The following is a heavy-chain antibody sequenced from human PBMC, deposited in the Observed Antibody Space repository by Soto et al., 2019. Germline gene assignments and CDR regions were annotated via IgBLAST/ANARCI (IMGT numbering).Heavy chain of an antibody. V-gene: IGHV1-69*08. CDR3: ARDSIQGGAFDI. D-gene: IGHD2-2*01. J-gene: IGHJ3*02. CDR2: IIPILGIA. Sequence: QVQLVQSGAEVKKPGSSVKVSCKASGGTFSSYTISWVRQAPGQGLEWMGRIIPILGIANYAQKFQGRVTITADKSTSTAYMELSSLRSEDTAVYYCARDSIQGGAFDIWGQGTMVTVSS. CDR1: GGTFSSYT.